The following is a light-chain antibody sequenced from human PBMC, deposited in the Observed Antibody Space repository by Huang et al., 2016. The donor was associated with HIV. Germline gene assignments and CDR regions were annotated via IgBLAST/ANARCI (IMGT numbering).Light chain of an antibody. J-gene: IGKJ2*01. CDR2: AAY. Sequence: DIQLPQSPFFLSASVGDRVTFTCRASQSISSYLNWYQQKPGKAPELLIYAAYNLQRGAPSRVSGSGSGTDFTLTIVSLQPADCATYYCQQTYITPYTCGQGTKLEIK. V-gene: IGKV1-39*01. CDR1: QSISSY. CDR3: QQTYITPYT.